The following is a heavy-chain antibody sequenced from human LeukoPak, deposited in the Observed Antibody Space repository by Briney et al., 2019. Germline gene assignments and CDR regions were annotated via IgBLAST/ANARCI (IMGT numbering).Heavy chain of an antibody. CDR2: INPSGGDT. J-gene: IGHJ4*02. CDR1: GYIFTSNY. CDR3: ARDEGATEFDY. D-gene: IGHD1-26*01. Sequence: ASVKVSCKASGYIFTSNYMHWVRQAPGQGLEWMGIINPSGGDTTYAQKFQGRLSMTRDMSTSTVYMELSSLRSEDTAVYYCARDEGATEFDYWGQGTLVTVSS. V-gene: IGHV1-46*01.